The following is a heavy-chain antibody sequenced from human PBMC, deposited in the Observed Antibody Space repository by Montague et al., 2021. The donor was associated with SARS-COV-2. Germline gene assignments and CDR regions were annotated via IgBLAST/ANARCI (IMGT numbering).Heavy chain of an antibody. CDR2: VDYSGNT. J-gene: IGHJ4*02. D-gene: IGHD3-10*01. V-gene: IGHV4-39*02. CDR1: GGPISGSSYY. Sequence: SETLSLTCTVTGGPISGSSYYWGWIRQSPGKGLEWIASVDYSGNTYYSPSIKSRLTIFVDTSKNHFSLKLNAVTAADMALYYCASRDYSYGWGDWGQGTLVTVSS. CDR3: ASRDYSYGWGD.